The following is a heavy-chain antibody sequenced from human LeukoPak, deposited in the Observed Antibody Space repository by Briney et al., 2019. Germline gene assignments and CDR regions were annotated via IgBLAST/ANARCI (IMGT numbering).Heavy chain of an antibody. Sequence: GGSLRLSCAASGFTFSGYWMHWVRQAPGKGLVWVSRINSDGYSTSYADSVKGRFTISRDNAKNTLYLQMNSLRAEDTAVYYCARGGPYYYDSSGYFAFDYWGQGTLVTVSS. CDR2: INSDGYST. J-gene: IGHJ4*02. D-gene: IGHD3-22*01. V-gene: IGHV3-74*01. CDR1: GFTFSGYW. CDR3: ARGGPYYYDSSGYFAFDY.